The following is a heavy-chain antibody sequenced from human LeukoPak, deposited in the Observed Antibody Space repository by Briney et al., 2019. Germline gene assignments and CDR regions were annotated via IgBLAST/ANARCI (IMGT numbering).Heavy chain of an antibody. D-gene: IGHD3-10*01. CDR3: ARDIPALWFGELLIKNNWFDP. V-gene: IGHV3-23*01. J-gene: IGHJ5*02. Sequence: GGSLRLSCAASGFTFSSYAMSWVRQAPGKGLEWVSAISGSGGSTYYADSVKGRFTISRDNSKNTLYLQMNSLRAEDTAVYYCARDIPALWFGELLIKNNWFDPWGQGTLVTVSS. CDR1: GFTFSSYA. CDR2: ISGSGGST.